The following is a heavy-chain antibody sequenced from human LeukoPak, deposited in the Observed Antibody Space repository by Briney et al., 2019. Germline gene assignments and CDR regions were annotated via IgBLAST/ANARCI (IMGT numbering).Heavy chain of an antibody. CDR2: ISYDGRNK. Sequence: GGSLRLSCAASEFTFNNHDMHWVRQAPGRGLEWVAAISYDGRNKYYADSVKGRFTISRDNSKNTLNLQMNSLRTEDTAVFYCAKPRDIDSWAFDVWGQGTMVTVSS. J-gene: IGHJ3*01. CDR1: EFTFNNHD. D-gene: IGHD2-15*01. CDR3: AKPRDIDSWAFDV. V-gene: IGHV3-30*18.